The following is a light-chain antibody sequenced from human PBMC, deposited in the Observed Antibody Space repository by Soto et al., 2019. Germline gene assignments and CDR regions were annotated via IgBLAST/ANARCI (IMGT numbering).Light chain of an antibody. CDR3: QQYGSSPPYT. CDR1: QSVIST. V-gene: IGKV3-20*01. J-gene: IGKJ2*01. Sequence: EIVTTRSPATLFASLRESAHHHCRASQSVISTLAWYQQKPGQAPRLLIYGASSRATGIPDRFSGSGAGTDFSLIISRLEPEDFAVYFCQQYGSSPPYTFGQGTKVDIK. CDR2: GAS.